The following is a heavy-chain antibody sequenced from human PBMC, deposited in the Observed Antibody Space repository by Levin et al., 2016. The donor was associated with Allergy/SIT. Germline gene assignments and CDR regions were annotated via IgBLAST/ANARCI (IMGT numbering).Heavy chain of an antibody. Sequence: WVRQAPGQGLEWMGWISAYNGNTNYAQKLQGRVTMTTDTSTSTAYMELRSLRSDDTAVYYCARVGGASTLLVYYFDYWGQGTLVTVSS. CDR3: ARVGGASTLLVYYFDY. CDR2: ISAYNGNT. J-gene: IGHJ4*02. D-gene: IGHD5/OR15-5a*01. V-gene: IGHV1-18*01.